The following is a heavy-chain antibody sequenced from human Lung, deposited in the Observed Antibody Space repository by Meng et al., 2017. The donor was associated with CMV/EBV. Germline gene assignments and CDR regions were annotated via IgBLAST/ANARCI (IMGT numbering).Heavy chain of an antibody. D-gene: IGHD3-22*01. V-gene: IGHV3-49*04. CDR1: GFTFGDYA. CDR3: TRVGTYYYDSSGYYLREEGYFDY. J-gene: IGHJ4*02. CDR2: IRSKAYGGTT. Sequence: GESLKISCTASGFTFGDYAMSWVRQAPGKGLEWVGFIRSKAYGGTTEYAAPVKGRFTISRDDSKSIAYLQMNSLKTEDTAVYYCTRVGTYYYDSSGYYLREEGYFDYWGQGTLVTVSS.